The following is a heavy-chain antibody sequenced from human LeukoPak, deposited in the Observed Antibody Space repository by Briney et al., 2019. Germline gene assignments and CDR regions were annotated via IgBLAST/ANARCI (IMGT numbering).Heavy chain of an antibody. CDR1: GFTFSSYW. CDR2: IKQDGSEK. D-gene: IGHD2-15*01. Sequence: PGGSLRLSCEAYGFTFSSYWMSCVSQAPGKGLEWVANIKQDGSEKYYVDSVKGRFTISRDNAKSSLYLQMNSLRAEDAAVYYCAKSGLNRFDYWGQGTLVTVSS. V-gene: IGHV3-7*01. J-gene: IGHJ4*02. CDR3: AKSGLNRFDY.